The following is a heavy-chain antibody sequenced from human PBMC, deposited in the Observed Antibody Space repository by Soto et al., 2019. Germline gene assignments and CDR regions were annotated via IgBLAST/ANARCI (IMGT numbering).Heavy chain of an antibody. CDR2: IIPIFGTA. V-gene: IGHV1-69*01. CDR1: GGTFSSYA. Sequence: QVQLVQSGAEVKKPGSSVKVSCKASGGTFSSYAISWVRQAPGQGLECMGGIIPIFGTANYAQKFQGRVTITADESTSTAYMELSSLRSEDTAVYYCARSRDYSSSWSSYYFDYWGQGTLVTVSS. D-gene: IGHD6-13*01. J-gene: IGHJ4*02. CDR3: ARSRDYSSSWSSYYFDY.